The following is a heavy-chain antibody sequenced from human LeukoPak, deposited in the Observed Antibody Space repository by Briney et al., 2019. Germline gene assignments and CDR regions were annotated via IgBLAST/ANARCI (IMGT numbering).Heavy chain of an antibody. V-gene: IGHV1-8*01. Sequence: ASVKVSCKASGYTFTSYDINWVRQATGQGLEWMGWMNPNSGNTGYAQKFQGRVTMTRNTSISTAYMELSSLRSEDTAVYYCARGLRYCSGTSCYAYWGQGTLVTVSS. CDR3: ARGLRYCSGTSCYAY. D-gene: IGHD2-2*01. CDR1: GYTFTSYD. CDR2: MNPNSGNT. J-gene: IGHJ4*02.